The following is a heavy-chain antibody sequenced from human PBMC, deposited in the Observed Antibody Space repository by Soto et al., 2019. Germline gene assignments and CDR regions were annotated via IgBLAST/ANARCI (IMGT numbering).Heavy chain of an antibody. CDR1: GGSISSYY. J-gene: IGHJ4*02. Sequence: HSETLSLTCTVSGGSISSYYWSWIRQPPGKGLEWIGYIYYSGSTNYNPSLKSRVTISVDTSKNQFSLKLSSVTAADTAVYYCARDYCSSTSCYLDYWGQGTLVTVSS. D-gene: IGHD2-2*01. V-gene: IGHV4-59*01. CDR3: ARDYCSSTSCYLDY. CDR2: IYYSGST.